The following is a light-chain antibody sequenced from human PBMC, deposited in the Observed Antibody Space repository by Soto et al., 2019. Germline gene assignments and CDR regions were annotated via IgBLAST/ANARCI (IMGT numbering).Light chain of an antibody. Sequence: QSALTQPASVSGSPGQSITISCTGTSSDVGSYKFVSWYQQHPGKAPKLMIYEVSNRPSGVSNRFSGSKSGNTASLTISGLQTEDEANYFCSSYTSGSTPNVIFGGGTKLTVL. CDR3: SSYTSGSTPNVI. CDR2: EVS. J-gene: IGLJ2*01. V-gene: IGLV2-14*01. CDR1: SSDVGSYKF.